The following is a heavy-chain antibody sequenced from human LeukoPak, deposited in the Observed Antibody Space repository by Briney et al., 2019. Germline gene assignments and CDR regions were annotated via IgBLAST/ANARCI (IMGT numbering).Heavy chain of an antibody. J-gene: IGHJ4*02. V-gene: IGHV4-34*01. Sequence: PSETLSLTCAVYGGSFSGYYWSWIRQPPGKGLEWIGEINHSGSTNYNPSLKSRVTISVDTSKKQFSLKLSSVTAADTAVYYCARDSGYYYPLFDYWGQGTLVTVSS. CDR2: INHSGST. D-gene: IGHD3-22*01. CDR1: GGSFSGYY. CDR3: ARDSGYYYPLFDY.